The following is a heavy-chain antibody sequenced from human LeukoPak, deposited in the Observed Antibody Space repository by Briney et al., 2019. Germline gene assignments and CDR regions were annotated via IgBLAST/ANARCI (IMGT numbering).Heavy chain of an antibody. CDR3: ARRSVGSSHFDY. J-gene: IGHJ4*02. Sequence: SETLSLTCIVSGGSVSAYYWGWIRQPPGKGLEWIGHGYHSGSTNYNPSLKSRVTISVDMSKNQFSLNLSSVTAADTAVYYCARRSVGSSHFDYWGQGTLVTVSS. V-gene: IGHV4-59*02. D-gene: IGHD1-26*01. CDR1: GGSVSAYY. CDR2: GYHSGST.